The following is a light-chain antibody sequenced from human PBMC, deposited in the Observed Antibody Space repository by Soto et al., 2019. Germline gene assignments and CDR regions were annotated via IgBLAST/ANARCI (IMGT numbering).Light chain of an antibody. J-gene: IGLJ3*02. CDR2: EVN. CDR3: SSFTGSSTQV. Sequence: QSALTQPASVSGSPGQSITISCTGTSRDVGGYNYVSWYQQHPGRAPKLMIYEVNNRPSGVSKRFSGSKSGNTASLTISVLQAEDEADYYCSSFTGSSTQVLGGGTKLTVL. CDR1: SRDVGGYNY. V-gene: IGLV2-14*01.